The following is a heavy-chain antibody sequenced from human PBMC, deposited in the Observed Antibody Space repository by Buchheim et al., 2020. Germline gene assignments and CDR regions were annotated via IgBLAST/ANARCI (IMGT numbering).Heavy chain of an antibody. CDR3: ASFNSGKGLRRDFDY. D-gene: IGHD1-14*01. CDR1: SGSIANNNW. J-gene: IGHJ4*02. CDR2: IYHSGRT. V-gene: IGHV4-4*02. Sequence: QVQLQESGPGLVKPSGTLSLTCAVSSGSIANNNWWSWVRQPPGKGLEWIGEIYHSGRTNHNPSPKSRVTISVDKSKNQFSLKLNSVTAADTAVYYCASFNSGKGLRRDFDYWGQGTL.